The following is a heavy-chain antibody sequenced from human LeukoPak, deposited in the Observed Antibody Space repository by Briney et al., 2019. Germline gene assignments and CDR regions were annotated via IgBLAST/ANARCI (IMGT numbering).Heavy chain of an antibody. Sequence: PGGSLRLSCAASGFTFSSYEMNWVRQAPGKGLEWVSYISSSGSTIYYADSVKGRFTISRDNAKNSLYLQMNSLRAEDTAVYYCARATLTHYYDSSGYWGGRSGEDAFDVWGQGTMVTVSS. D-gene: IGHD3-22*01. CDR2: ISSSGSTI. V-gene: IGHV3-48*03. CDR3: ARATLTHYYDSSGYWGGRSGEDAFDV. CDR1: GFTFSSYE. J-gene: IGHJ3*01.